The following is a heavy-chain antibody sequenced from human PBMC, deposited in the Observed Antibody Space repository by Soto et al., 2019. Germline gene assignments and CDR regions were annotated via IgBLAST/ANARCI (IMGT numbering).Heavy chain of an antibody. CDR1: GFTFSSYA. Sequence: QVQLVESGGGVVQPGRSLRLSCAASGFTFSSYAMHWVRQAPGKGLEWVAVISYDGSNKYYADSVKGRFTISRDNSKNTLYLQMNRLRAEDTAVYYCARARAVGDDFWSGYRYSQFDYWGQGTLVTVSS. J-gene: IGHJ4*02. CDR3: ARARAVGDDFWSGYRYSQFDY. V-gene: IGHV3-30-3*01. CDR2: ISYDGSNK. D-gene: IGHD3-3*01.